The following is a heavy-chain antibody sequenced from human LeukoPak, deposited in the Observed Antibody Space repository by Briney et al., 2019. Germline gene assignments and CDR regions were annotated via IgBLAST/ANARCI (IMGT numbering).Heavy chain of an antibody. J-gene: IGHJ5*02. Sequence: GGSLRLSCAASGFTFSNYAMSWVRQAPGKGLEWVSGISGSGGSTYCADSVKGRFTISRDNSKNTLYVQMNSLRAEDTAVYYCARDRWFDPWGQGTLVTVSS. V-gene: IGHV3-23*01. CDR2: ISGSGGST. CDR3: ARDRWFDP. CDR1: GFTFSNYA.